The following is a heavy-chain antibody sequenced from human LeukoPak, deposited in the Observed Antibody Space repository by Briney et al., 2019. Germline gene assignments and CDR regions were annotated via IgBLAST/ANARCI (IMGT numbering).Heavy chain of an antibody. CDR1: GFTFSSYA. CDR2: VFYSGTA. Sequence: GSLRLSCTASGFTFSSYAMTWIRQPPGKGLEWIGSVFYSGTAYYNPSLKSRVTISVDTSKNQFSLNLSSVTAADTAVYYCARQVGSGRWNFDYWGQGTLVTVSS. J-gene: IGHJ4*02. V-gene: IGHV4-39*01. D-gene: IGHD6-19*01. CDR3: ARQVGSGRWNFDY.